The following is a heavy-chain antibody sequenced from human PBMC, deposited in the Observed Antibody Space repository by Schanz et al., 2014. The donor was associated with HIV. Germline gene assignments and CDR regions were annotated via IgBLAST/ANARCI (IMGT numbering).Heavy chain of an antibody. CDR1: EYTFTGYY. Sequence: QVQLVQSGAEVKKPGASVKVSCKASEYTFTGYYVHWVRQAPGQGLEWMGWINPNSGGTKFAQKFQGRLTVTRDTSISTAYMELRGLRPDDTAVYYCAMGPDYYDSSAYYRVGLWYFDLWGRGTLVTVSS. D-gene: IGHD3-22*01. V-gene: IGHV1-2*02. J-gene: IGHJ2*01. CDR3: AMGPDYYDSSAYYRVGLWYFDL. CDR2: INPNSGGT.